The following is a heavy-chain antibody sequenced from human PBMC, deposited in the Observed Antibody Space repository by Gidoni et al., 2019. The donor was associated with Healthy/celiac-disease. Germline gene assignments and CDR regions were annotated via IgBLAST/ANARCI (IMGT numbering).Heavy chain of an antibody. D-gene: IGHD6-13*01. CDR1: GFPFSSSA. Sequence: ELQLLESGGGLVQPWGSLRLSCAASGFPFSSSAISWVRQAPGQGLEGVSAISGSGGSTYYADSVKGRFTISRDNSKNTLYLQMNSLRAEDTAVYYCAKDRRHIAAAGYYDYGMDVWGQGTTVTVSS. CDR2: ISGSGGST. V-gene: IGHV3-23*01. J-gene: IGHJ6*01. CDR3: AKDRRHIAAAGYYDYGMDV.